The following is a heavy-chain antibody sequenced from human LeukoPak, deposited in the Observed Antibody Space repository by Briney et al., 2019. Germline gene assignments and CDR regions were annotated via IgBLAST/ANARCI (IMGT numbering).Heavy chain of an antibody. D-gene: IGHD2-21*01. CDR3: ATIPSTELNAY. CDR2: ISSSSSYI. V-gene: IGHV3-21*01. CDR1: GFTFGSYS. J-gene: IGHJ4*02. Sequence: PGGSLRLSCAASGFTFGSYSMNWVRQAPGKGLEWLSSISSSSSYIYYADSVRGRFTISRDNAKNSLYLQMNSLRADDTAVYFCATIPSTELNAYWGQGTLVTVSA.